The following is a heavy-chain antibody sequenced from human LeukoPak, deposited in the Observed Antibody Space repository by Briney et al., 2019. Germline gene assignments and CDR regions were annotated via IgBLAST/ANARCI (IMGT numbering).Heavy chain of an antibody. Sequence: GGSLRLSCAASGFSLSSYSMDWVRQAPAKGLEWVSYISGSGSTIYYADSVKGRFTISRDNAQNSLYLQMSSLRDEDTAVYYCARGWLTNTFDYWGQGTLVTVSS. V-gene: IGHV3-48*02. CDR3: ARGWLTNTFDY. CDR2: ISGSGSTI. J-gene: IGHJ4*02. CDR1: GFSLSSYS. D-gene: IGHD6-19*01.